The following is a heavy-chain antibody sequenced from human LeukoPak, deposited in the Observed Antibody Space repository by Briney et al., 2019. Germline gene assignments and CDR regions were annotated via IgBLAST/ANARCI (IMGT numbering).Heavy chain of an antibody. CDR3: ARGGNNWNYRAYFDY. J-gene: IGHJ4*02. CDR1: GFTFSNYG. CDR2: IWYDGSNK. D-gene: IGHD1-7*01. Sequence: GRSLRLSCAASGFTFSNYGMHWLRQAPGKGLEWEAVIWYDGSNKHYADSVKGRFTISRDNSKNMLYLQMNSLRAEDTAVYYCARGGNNWNYRAYFDYWGQGTLVTVSS. V-gene: IGHV3-33*01.